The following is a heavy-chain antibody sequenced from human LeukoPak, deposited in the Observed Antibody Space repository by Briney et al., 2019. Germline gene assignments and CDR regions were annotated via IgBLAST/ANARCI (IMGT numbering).Heavy chain of an antibody. CDR3: ARDRPLRGFRGDAFDI. D-gene: IGHD3-10*01. CDR2: INWNGCST. V-gene: IGHV3-20*04. Sequence: GGSLRLSCAASGFTFDDYGVSWVRQAPGKGLEGVSGINWNGCSTVYADSGKGRFTISRDNSKNTLYLQMNSLRAEDTAVYYCARDRPLRGFRGDAFDIWGQGTMVTVSS. CDR1: GFTFDDYG. J-gene: IGHJ3*02.